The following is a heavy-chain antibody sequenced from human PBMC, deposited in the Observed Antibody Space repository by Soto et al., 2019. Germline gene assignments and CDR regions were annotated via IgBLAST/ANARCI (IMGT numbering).Heavy chain of an antibody. V-gene: IGHV4-39*07. CDR1: GGSISSSSYY. CDR3: ARAWGPYYYDSSGYSDY. CDR2: IYYSGST. Sequence: PSETLSLTCTVSGGSISSSSYYWGWIRQPPGKGLEWIGNIYYSGSTYYNPSLKSRVTISVDTSKNQFSLNLGSVTAADTAVYYCARAWGPYYYDSSGYSDYWGQGTLVTVSS. D-gene: IGHD3-22*01. J-gene: IGHJ4*02.